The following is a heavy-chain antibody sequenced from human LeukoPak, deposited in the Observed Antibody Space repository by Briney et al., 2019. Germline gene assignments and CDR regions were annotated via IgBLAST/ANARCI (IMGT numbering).Heavy chain of an antibody. CDR3: AKAKGVYYDILTGYYPFDY. CDR2: ISGSGGST. Sequence: GGSLRLSCAASRFTFRSYALSWVRQAPGKGLEWVSGISGSGGSTCYADSVKGRFTISRDNSKNTLYLQMNNLRAEDTAVYYCAKAKGVYYDILTGYYPFDYWGQGTLVTVSS. J-gene: IGHJ4*02. D-gene: IGHD3-9*01. V-gene: IGHV3-23*01. CDR1: RFTFRSYA.